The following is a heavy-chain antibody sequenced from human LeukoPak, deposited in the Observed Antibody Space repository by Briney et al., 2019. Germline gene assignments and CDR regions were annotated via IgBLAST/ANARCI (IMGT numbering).Heavy chain of an antibody. D-gene: IGHD3-9*01. CDR1: GFSLTTSGVG. Sequence: SGPTLVNPTQTLTLTCTFSGFSLTTSGVGVGWIRQPPGKALEWLALIYWDDNKRYSPSLKTRLTITKDTSKNQVVLRMTNMDPVDTGTYYCAHSIRYFDWLFFPPYYFYYWGQGTLVSVSS. V-gene: IGHV2-5*02. J-gene: IGHJ4*02. CDR3: AHSIRYFDWLFFPPYYFYY. CDR2: IYWDDNK.